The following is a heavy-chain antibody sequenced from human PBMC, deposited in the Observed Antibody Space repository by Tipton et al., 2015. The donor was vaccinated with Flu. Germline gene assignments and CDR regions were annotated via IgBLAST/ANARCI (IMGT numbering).Heavy chain of an antibody. Sequence: AASEFTFSDYYIYWIRQAPGKGLEWVSYISGSGNTISYADSVKGRFSISRDNAKNSVFLQMSSLRAEDTAVYYCARLLRSGGWWSVANYQMDGWGRGTTVTVSS. CDR3: ARLLRSGGWWSVANYQMDG. J-gene: IGHJ6*02. V-gene: IGHV3-11*01. D-gene: IGHD6-19*01. CDR1: EFTFSDYY. CDR2: ISGSGNTI.